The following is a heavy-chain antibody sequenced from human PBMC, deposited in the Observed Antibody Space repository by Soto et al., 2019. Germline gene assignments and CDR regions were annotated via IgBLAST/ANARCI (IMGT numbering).Heavy chain of an antibody. V-gene: IGHV3-30*18. J-gene: IGHJ4*02. CDR2: ISYDGSNK. CDR1: GFTFSSYG. Sequence: VGSLRLSCAASGFTFSSYGMHWVRQAPGKGLEWVAVISYDGSNKYYADSVKGRFTISRDNSKNTLYLQMNSLRAEDTAVYYCAKALAVAGTLVDYWGPGTLVTV. CDR3: AKALAVAGTLVDY. D-gene: IGHD6-19*01.